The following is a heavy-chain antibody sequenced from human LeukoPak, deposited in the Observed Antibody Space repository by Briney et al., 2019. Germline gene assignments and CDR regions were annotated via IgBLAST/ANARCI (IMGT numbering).Heavy chain of an antibody. D-gene: IGHD3-22*01. V-gene: IGHV4-30-4*08. CDR3: ARGAAIRYYYDSSGYYPFDY. Sequence: PSETLSLTCTVSGGSISSYYWSWIRQPPGKGLEWIGYIYYSGSTYYNPSLKSRVTISVDTSKNQFSLKLSSVTAADTAVYYCARGAAIRYYYDSSGYYPFDYWGQGTLVTVSS. CDR1: GGSISSYY. J-gene: IGHJ4*02. CDR2: IYYSGST.